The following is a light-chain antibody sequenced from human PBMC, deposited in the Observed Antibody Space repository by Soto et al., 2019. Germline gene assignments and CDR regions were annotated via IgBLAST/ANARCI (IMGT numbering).Light chain of an antibody. CDR2: GAS. J-gene: IGKJ4*01. CDR3: QQYNKWPPLT. V-gene: IGKV3-15*01. Sequence: EVVMTQSPATQSLSPGERATLSCRASQSVGTNLAWYQQKPGQAPRLLIYGASTRATGIPARFSGSGSGTEFTLTISSLQSEDLAVYYCQQYNKWPPLTFGGGTKVEIK. CDR1: QSVGTN.